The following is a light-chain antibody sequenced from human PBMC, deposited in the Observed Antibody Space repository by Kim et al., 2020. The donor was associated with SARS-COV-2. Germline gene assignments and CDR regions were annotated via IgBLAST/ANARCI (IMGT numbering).Light chain of an antibody. V-gene: IGKV3-20*01. Sequence: LSPGERATLSCRASQSVSNSYVAWYKQRPGQAPRLLIYGASSRATGIPDRFSGGGSGTDFTLTISRLEPEDFAVYHCQQYGDSPYTFGQGTKLEI. CDR3: QQYGDSPYT. J-gene: IGKJ2*01. CDR2: GAS. CDR1: QSVSNSY.